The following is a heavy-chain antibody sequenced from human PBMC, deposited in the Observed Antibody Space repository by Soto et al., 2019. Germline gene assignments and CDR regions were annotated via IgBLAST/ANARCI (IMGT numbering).Heavy chain of an antibody. CDR3: ASGSEWLVVYDAFDI. V-gene: IGHV5-51*01. Sequence: GESLKISCKGAGYRFTSYWIGWVRQMPGKGLEWMGIIYPGDSDTRYSPSFQGQVTISADKSISTAYLQWSSLKASDTAMYYCASGSEWLVVYDAFDIWGQGTMVTVSS. CDR1: GYRFTSYW. D-gene: IGHD6-19*01. J-gene: IGHJ3*02. CDR2: IYPGDSDT.